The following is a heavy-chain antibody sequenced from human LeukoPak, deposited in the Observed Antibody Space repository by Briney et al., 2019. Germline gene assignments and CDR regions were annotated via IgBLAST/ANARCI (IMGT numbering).Heavy chain of an antibody. CDR1: GGSLSGYY. CDR3: ARLIVPPTRPIDY. V-gene: IGHV4-34*12. D-gene: IGHD2/OR15-2a*01. CDR2: IIHSGST. Sequence: PSETLSLTCAVYGGSLSGYYWTCIRQPPGKGLEWIGEIIHSGSTNYNPSLKSRVTISIDTSKNRFSLNLGSVTAADTAVYYCARLIVPPTRPIDYWGQGTLVTVSS. J-gene: IGHJ4*02.